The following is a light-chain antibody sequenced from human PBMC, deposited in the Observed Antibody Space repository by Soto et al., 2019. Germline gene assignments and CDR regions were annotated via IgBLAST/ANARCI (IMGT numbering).Light chain of an antibody. CDR1: QSVSTN. Sequence: EIVMTQSPATLSVSPGERATLSCRASQSVSTNLAWYQQKPGQAPRLLIYGASTRATGIPARFSGSGSGTEFTLNISSLQSEDFAVYYCQQYNDWPPGTLGQGTKLEIK. CDR2: GAS. J-gene: IGKJ2*01. V-gene: IGKV3-15*01. CDR3: QQYNDWPPGT.